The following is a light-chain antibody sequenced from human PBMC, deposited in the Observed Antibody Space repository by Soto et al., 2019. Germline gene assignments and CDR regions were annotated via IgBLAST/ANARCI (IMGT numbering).Light chain of an antibody. CDR2: DVS. CDR1: SSDIGNYNY. J-gene: IGLJ1*01. V-gene: IGLV2-14*01. Sequence: SALTQPASVSGSPGQSITISCTGTSSDIGNYNYVSWYQQDPGKAPKLMIYDVSNRPSGVSNRFSGSKSGITASLTISGLQAEDEADYYCSSYTSSSTYVFGTGTKLTVL. CDR3: SSYTSSSTYV.